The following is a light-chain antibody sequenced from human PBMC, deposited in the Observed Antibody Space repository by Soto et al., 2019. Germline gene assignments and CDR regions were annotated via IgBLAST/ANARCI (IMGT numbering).Light chain of an antibody. CDR3: QSHDSSLHASV. J-gene: IGLJ1*01. CDR1: SSNIGAGYD. Sequence: QSVLTQPPSVSRAPGQRVTISCTGSSSNIGAGYDVHWYLQLPGTAPKLLIYGNTNRPSGVPDRFSGSKSGSSASLAITGLQAEDEADYYCQSHDSSLHASVFETGTKVTVL. CDR2: GNT. V-gene: IGLV1-40*01.